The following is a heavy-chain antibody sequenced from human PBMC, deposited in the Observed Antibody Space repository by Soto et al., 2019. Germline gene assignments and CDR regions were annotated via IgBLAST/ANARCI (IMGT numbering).Heavy chain of an antibody. V-gene: IGHV3-23*01. J-gene: IGHJ4*02. CDR3: AKAYYDFLTGYYFPFDY. CDR2: ISDSGGRT. Sequence: EVQMLESGGGLVQPGGSLRLSCAASGFIFSSYAMSWVRQAPGRGLEWVSSISDSGGRTHYADSVKGRFTISRDNSKNTLYLQMNTLRAEDTAVYYCAKAYYDFLTGYYFPFDYWGQGTLVTVS. D-gene: IGHD3-9*01. CDR1: GFIFSSYA.